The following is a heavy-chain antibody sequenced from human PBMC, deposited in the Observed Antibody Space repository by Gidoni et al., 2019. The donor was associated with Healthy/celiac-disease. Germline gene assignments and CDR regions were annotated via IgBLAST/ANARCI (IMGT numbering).Heavy chain of an antibody. J-gene: IGHJ3*02. D-gene: IGHD5-18*01. CDR2: IYHSGST. Sequence: QVQLQESGPGLVKPSETLSLPCPVSGYSISSGYSWGWIRQPPGKGLEWIGSIYHSGSTYYNPSLKSRVTISVDTSKNQFSLKLSSVTAADTAVYYCARALDTAMGDAFDIWGQGTMVTVSS. CDR1: GYSISSGYS. V-gene: IGHV4-38-2*02. CDR3: ARALDTAMGDAFDI.